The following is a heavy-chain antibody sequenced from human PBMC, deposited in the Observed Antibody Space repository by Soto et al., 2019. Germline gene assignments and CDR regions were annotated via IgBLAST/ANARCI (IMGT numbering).Heavy chain of an antibody. D-gene: IGHD1-26*01. CDR3: AKGDSGSYYGAFDI. CDR2: ISYDGSNK. J-gene: IGHJ3*02. CDR1: AFTFSSYG. V-gene: IGHV3-30*18. Sequence: GGSLRLSCAASAFTFSSYGMHWVRQAPGKGLEWVAVISYDGSNKYYVDSVKGRFTISRDNSKNTLYLQMNSLRAEDTAVYYCAKGDSGSYYGAFDIWGQGTMVTVSS.